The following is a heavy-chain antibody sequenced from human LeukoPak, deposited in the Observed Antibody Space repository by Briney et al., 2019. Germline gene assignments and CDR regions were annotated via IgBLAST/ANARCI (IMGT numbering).Heavy chain of an antibody. Sequence: ASVKVSCKASGYTFTSYYMHWVRQAPGQGLEWMGIINPSGGSTSYAQKFQGRVTMTRDMSTSTVYMELSSLRSEDTAVYYCAREGGDYYDSSGYYRGLLDYWGQGTLVTVSS. CDR1: GYTFTSYY. CDR3: AREGGDYYDSSGYYRGLLDY. V-gene: IGHV1-46*01. CDR2: INPSGGST. J-gene: IGHJ4*02. D-gene: IGHD3-22*01.